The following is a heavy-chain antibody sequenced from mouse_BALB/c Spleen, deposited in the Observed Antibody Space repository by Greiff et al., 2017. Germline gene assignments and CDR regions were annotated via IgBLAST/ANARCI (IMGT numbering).Heavy chain of an antibody. J-gene: IGHJ4*01. D-gene: IGHD2-1*01. Sequence: QVHLQQPGAELVKPGASVKLSCKASGYTFTSYYMYWVKQRPGQGLEWIGEILPGSGSTNYNEKFKGKATFTADTSSNTAYMQLSSLTSEDSAVYYCARVGNPYYYAMDYWGQGTSVTVSS. CDR1: GYTFTSYY. CDR3: ARVGNPYYYAMDY. CDR2: ILPGSGST. V-gene: IGHV1-55*01.